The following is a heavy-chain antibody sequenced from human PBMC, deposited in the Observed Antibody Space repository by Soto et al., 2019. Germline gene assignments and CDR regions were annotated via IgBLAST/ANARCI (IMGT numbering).Heavy chain of an antibody. D-gene: IGHD4-17*01. Sequence: EVQLVESGGGLVKPGGSLRLSCAASGFTFNNAWMNWVRQAPGKGLEWVGRIKSKTGGGTTDYAAPVKGRFTISRDDSKNTLYLQMNSLKTEDTAVYYCTTPTGDSPLYFDLWGRGTLVTVSS. J-gene: IGHJ2*01. CDR2: IKSKTGGGTT. CDR1: GFTFNNAW. V-gene: IGHV3-15*07. CDR3: TTPTGDSPLYFDL.